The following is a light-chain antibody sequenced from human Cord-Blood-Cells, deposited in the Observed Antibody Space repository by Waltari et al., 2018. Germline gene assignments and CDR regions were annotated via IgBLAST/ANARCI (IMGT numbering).Light chain of an antibody. V-gene: IGLV2-23*01. CDR3: CSYAGSWV. CDR2: EGS. Sequence: QSALPQPASVSGSPAQSITLSCTGPSSDVGSYNLVSWYQQDQGKAPKLMIYEGSKRPSGVSNRFSGSKSGNTASLTLAGLQAEDEADYYCCSYAGSWVFGGGTKLTVL. J-gene: IGLJ3*02. CDR1: SSDVGSYNL.